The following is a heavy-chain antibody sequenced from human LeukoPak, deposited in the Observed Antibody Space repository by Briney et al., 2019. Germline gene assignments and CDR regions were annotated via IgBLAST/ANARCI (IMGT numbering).Heavy chain of an antibody. J-gene: IGHJ4*02. CDR2: INHSGST. V-gene: IGHV4-34*01. D-gene: IGHD3-16*02. Sequence: PSETLSLTCAVYGGSFSGYYWSWIRQPPGKGLEWIGEINHSGSTNYNPSLKSRVTISVDTSKNQFSLKLSSVTAADTAVCYCARVYVWGSYRPYFDYWGQGTLVTVSS. CDR3: ARVYVWGSYRPYFDY. CDR1: GGSFSGYY.